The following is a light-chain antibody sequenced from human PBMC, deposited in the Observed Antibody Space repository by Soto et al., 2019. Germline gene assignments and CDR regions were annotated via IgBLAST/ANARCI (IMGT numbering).Light chain of an antibody. V-gene: IGLV2-14*01. Sequence: QSALTQPPSVSGSPGQSITISCTGTSSDVGAYNFVSWYQQFPGKAPKLMIYEVSNRPSGVSDRFSGSKSGNTASLIISGLRPEDEADYYCSSQTASATVLFGGGTKLTVL. CDR1: SSDVGAYNF. J-gene: IGLJ2*01. CDR2: EVS. CDR3: SSQTASATVL.